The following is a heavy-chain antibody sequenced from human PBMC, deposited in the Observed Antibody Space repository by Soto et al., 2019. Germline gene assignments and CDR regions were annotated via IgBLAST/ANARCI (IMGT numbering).Heavy chain of an antibody. V-gene: IGHV4-59*10. Sequence: SETLSLTCAVSGGSISGFFWTWVRQPPGMPLEGLGHVSASGSTVYNPSLQSRLTPSLDVSKNRFSLELTSVTAADTATYFCARGGSTHYYYGLDVWGQGTTVTVSS. D-gene: IGHD1-1*01. CDR1: GGSISGFF. CDR2: VSASGST. CDR3: ARGGSTHYYYGLDV. J-gene: IGHJ6*02.